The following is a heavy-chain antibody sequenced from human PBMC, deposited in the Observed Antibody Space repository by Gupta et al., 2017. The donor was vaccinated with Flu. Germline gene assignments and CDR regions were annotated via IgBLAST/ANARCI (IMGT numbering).Heavy chain of an antibody. V-gene: IGHV3-53*02. CDR2: LYAGGGT. CDR1: GFTVSNSY. D-gene: IGHD3-16*01. J-gene: IGHJ5*01. Sequence: EVQLVATGGGLIQPGGSLRLSCVVSGFTVSNSYMSWVRQTPAARLEWVASLYAGGGTYYGEFVKGRFTISRDNSKNTIFLQMNTLSAEDTAIYFCARHRNDESDEGGWFDSWGQGSLVTVSS. CDR3: ARHRNDESDEGGWFDS.